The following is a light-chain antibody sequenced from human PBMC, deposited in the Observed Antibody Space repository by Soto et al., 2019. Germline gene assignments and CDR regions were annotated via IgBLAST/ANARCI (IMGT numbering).Light chain of an antibody. CDR1: SSDVGGYDY. CDR3: ASYASSLYV. CDR2: EVA. Sequence: QSVLTQPASVSGSPGQSITISCTGTSSDVGGYDYVSWYQQHPGKAPKLIIYEVANRPSGFSNRFSGSKSGNTASLTISGLQAEDEAEYYCASYASSLYVFGTGTQLTVL. V-gene: IGLV2-14*01. J-gene: IGLJ1*01.